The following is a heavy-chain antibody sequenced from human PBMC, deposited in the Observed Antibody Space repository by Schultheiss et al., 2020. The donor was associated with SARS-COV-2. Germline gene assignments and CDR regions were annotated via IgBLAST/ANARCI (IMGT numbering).Heavy chain of an antibody. Sequence: SQTLSLTCAVSGYSISSGYYWGWIRQPPGKGLEWIGSIYHSGSTYYNPSLKSRVTISVDTSKNQFSLKLSSVTAADTAVYYCARGPIGYRAGYFDYWGQGTLVTVSS. D-gene: IGHD5-24*01. CDR2: IYHSGST. CDR1: GYSISSGYY. CDR3: ARGPIGYRAGYFDY. V-gene: IGHV4-38-2*01. J-gene: IGHJ4*02.